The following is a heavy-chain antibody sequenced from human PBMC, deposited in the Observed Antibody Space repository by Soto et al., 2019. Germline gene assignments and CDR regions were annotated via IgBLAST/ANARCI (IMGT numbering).Heavy chain of an antibody. CDR2: INPSGDST. J-gene: IGHJ4*02. Sequence: ASVKVSCKASGYTFTSYYMHWVRQAPGQGLEWMGIINPSGDSTSYAQKFQGRVTMTRDTSTSTVYMELSSLRSADTAVYYCARGGHIAVVTDSFDSWGQGTLVTVSS. CDR3: ARGGHIAVVTDSFDS. V-gene: IGHV1-46*03. CDR1: GYTFTSYY. D-gene: IGHD2-21*02.